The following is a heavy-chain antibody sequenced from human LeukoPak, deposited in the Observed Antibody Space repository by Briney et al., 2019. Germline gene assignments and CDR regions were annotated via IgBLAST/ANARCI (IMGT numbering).Heavy chain of an antibody. CDR1: GGSISSYY. D-gene: IGHD5-18*01. V-gene: IGHV4-59*01. CDR2: IYYSGST. J-gene: IGHJ4*02. Sequence: SETLSLTCTVSGGSISSYYWSWIRQPPGKGLEWIGYIYYSGSTNYNPSLKSRVTISVDTSKNQFSLKLSSVTAADTAVYYCARLIGGYSYGYIDYWGQGTLVTVSS. CDR3: ARLIGGYSYGYIDY.